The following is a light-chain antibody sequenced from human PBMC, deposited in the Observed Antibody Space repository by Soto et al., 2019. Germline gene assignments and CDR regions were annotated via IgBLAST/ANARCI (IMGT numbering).Light chain of an antibody. V-gene: IGKV3-15*01. J-gene: IGKJ4*01. CDR3: QQYNNWPLT. Sequence: EIVLTQSTATLSLSPGERPPLXCRASQSVSSNLAWYQQKPGQAPRLLIYGASTRATGVPARFSGSGSGTEFTLTINSLQSEDFAVYYCQQYNNWPLTFGGGTKVDI. CDR1: QSVSSN. CDR2: GAS.